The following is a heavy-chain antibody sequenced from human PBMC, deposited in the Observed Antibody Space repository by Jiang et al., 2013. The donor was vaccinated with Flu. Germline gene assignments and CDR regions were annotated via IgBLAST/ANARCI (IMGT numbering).Heavy chain of an antibody. Sequence: TISVDKSKNQFSLKLSSVTAADTAVYYCARDLLHNDAFDIWGQGTMVTVSS. J-gene: IGHJ3*02. V-gene: IGHV4-4*02. CDR3: ARDLLHNDAFDI. D-gene: IGHD1-26*01.